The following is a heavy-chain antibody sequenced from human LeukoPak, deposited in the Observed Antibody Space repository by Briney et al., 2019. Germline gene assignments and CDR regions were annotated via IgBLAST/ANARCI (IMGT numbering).Heavy chain of an antibody. D-gene: IGHD3-3*01. CDR3: ATALRGVGF. CDR2: IKSKTDGGTA. CDR1: GITFISAW. J-gene: IGHJ4*02. Sequence: PGGSLRLSCAASGITFISAWMNWVRQAPGKGLEWVGRIKSKTDGGTAEHAAPAKGRFIISRDDSKNMLYLQMNSLNSDDTGVYYCATALRGVGFWGQGTLVTVPS. V-gene: IGHV3-15*01.